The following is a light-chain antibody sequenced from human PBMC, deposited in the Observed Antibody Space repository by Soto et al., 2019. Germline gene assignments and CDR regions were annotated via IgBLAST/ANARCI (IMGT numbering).Light chain of an antibody. CDR2: DSS. V-gene: IGKV3-15*01. Sequence: EVVMTQSPATLSVSPGERATLSCRASQSVSSRLAWYQQKPGQAARLLIYDSSTRATGIPARFSGSGSGTEFALTIGGLQSEDFSVYFCQQHLNWPPGYTFGQGTKLEI. CDR3: QQHLNWPPGYT. J-gene: IGKJ2*01. CDR1: QSVSSR.